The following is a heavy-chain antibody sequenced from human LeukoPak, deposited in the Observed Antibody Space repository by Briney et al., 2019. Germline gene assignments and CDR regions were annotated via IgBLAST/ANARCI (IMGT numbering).Heavy chain of an antibody. CDR2: ITGSGTGT. D-gene: IGHD3-9*01. CDR3: ARGGTLRYFDS. CDR1: GFTFSSYT. Sequence: GGSLRLSCAASGFTFSSYTMSWVCQAPGKGLERVSGITGSGTGTYYADSVKDRFTISRDNSKSTLSLQMNSLRAEDTAVYYCARGGTLRYFDSWGQGTLVTVSS. J-gene: IGHJ4*02. V-gene: IGHV3-23*01.